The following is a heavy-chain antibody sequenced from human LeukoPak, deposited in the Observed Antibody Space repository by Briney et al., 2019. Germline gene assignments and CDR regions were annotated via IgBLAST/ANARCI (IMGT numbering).Heavy chain of an antibody. Sequence: ASVKVSCKASGGTFSSYAISWVRQAPGQGLEWMGGIIPIFGTANYAQKFQGRVTITADESTSTAYMELSSLRSEDTAVYYCASGRQDIVVVPAATDNWFDPWGQGTLVTVS. V-gene: IGHV1-69*13. D-gene: IGHD2-2*01. CDR1: GGTFSSYA. CDR2: IIPIFGTA. CDR3: ASGRQDIVVVPAATDNWFDP. J-gene: IGHJ5*02.